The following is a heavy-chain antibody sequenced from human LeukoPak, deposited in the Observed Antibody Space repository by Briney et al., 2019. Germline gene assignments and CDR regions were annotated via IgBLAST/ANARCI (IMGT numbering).Heavy chain of an antibody. CDR1: GDSVSSNSAA. D-gene: IGHD3-10*01. CDR3: ARGVIGRFGELSSFDI. Sequence: SQTLSLTCAISGDSVSSNSAAWNWIRQSPSRGLEWLGRTYYRSKWYNDYAVSVKSRITINPDTSKNQFSLQLNSVTPEDTAVYYCARGVIGRFGELSSFDIWGQGTMVTVSS. CDR2: TYYRSKWYN. J-gene: IGHJ3*02. V-gene: IGHV6-1*01.